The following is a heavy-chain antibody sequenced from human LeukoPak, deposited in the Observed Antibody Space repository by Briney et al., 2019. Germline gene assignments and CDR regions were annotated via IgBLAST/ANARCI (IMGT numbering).Heavy chain of an antibody. Sequence: GGSLRLSCAASDFTFNRYWMSWVRQAPGKGLEGLANIKHDGSEAHYVDSVKGRFTISRDNAKNSLSLQMNSLHVDDTGVYFCTRDALFGAGRTHLDFWSQGTLVSVSS. CDR2: IKHDGSEA. J-gene: IGHJ4*02. D-gene: IGHD3-16*01. CDR1: DFTFNRYW. CDR3: TRDALFGAGRTHLDF. V-gene: IGHV3-7*04.